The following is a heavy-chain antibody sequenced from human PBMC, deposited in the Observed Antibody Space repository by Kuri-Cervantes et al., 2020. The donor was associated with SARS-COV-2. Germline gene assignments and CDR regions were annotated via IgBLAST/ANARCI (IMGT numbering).Heavy chain of an antibody. V-gene: IGHV5-51*01. D-gene: IGHD3-22*01. Sequence: GGSLRLSCNGSGYSFTSYWRGWVRQTPGKGLEWMGIIYPGGSDTKYSPSFQGQVTISADKSISTAYLQWSSLKASDTAMYYCARQKFHYYDSSGYQGATDYWGQGTLVTVSS. CDR3: ARQKFHYYDSSGYQGATDY. CDR1: GYSFTSYW. J-gene: IGHJ4*02. CDR2: IYPGGSDT.